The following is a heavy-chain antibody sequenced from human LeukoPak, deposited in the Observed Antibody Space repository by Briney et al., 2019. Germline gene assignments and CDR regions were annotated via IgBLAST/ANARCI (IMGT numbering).Heavy chain of an antibody. V-gene: IGHV3-23*01. CDR2: ISGSGGST. CDR1: GFTFSSYA. CDR3: AKDMGVTIFGEVIIRDYFDY. D-gene: IGHD3-3*01. Sequence: GSLRLSCAASGFTFSSYAMSWVRQAPGKGLEWVSAISGSGGSTYYADSVKGRFTISRDNSKNTLYLQMNSLRAEDTAVYYCAKDMGVTIFGEVIIRDYFDYWGQGTLVTVSS. J-gene: IGHJ4*02.